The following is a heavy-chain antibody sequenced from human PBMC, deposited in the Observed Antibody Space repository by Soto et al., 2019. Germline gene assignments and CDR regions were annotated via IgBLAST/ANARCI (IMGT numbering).Heavy chain of an antibody. CDR2: IYWDDDK. CDR1: GFSLTETGMG. Sequence: KESGPTLVKPTQTLTLTCTFSGFSLTETGMGVGWIRQPPGKALEWLALIYWDDDKRYSPSLKRVLTISKDASKNQVVLTKTNVDDVDTATYYCAHRRSGYFDSWGQGTLVTVSS. V-gene: IGHV2-5*02. CDR3: AHRRSGYFDS. J-gene: IGHJ4*02.